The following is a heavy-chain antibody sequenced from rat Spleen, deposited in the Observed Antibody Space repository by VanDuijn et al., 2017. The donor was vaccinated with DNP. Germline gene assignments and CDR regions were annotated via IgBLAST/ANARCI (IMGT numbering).Heavy chain of an antibody. CDR1: GFLLSSYG. J-gene: IGHJ2*01. Sequence: QVQLKESGPGLVQPSQTLSLTCTVSGFLLSSYGVSWVRQSPGKGLEWIAAISSGGSTYYNSPLKSRLSISRDPSQSQGFLKMNNRQTEDTASYFCTRERGYGGNQPLLDYWGQGVMVTVSS. CDR2: ISSGGST. D-gene: IGHD1-11*01. V-gene: IGHV2S12*01. CDR3: TRERGYGGNQPLLDY.